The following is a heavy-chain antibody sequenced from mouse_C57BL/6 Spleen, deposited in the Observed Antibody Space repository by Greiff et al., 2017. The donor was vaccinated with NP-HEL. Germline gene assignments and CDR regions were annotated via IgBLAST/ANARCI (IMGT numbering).Heavy chain of an antibody. D-gene: IGHD1-1*01. Sequence: VQLQQSGAELVRPGASVKLSCTASGFNIKDDYMHWVKQRPEQGLEWIGWIDPENGDTEYASKFQGKATITADTSSNTAYLQLSSLTSEDTAVYYCTRRGSSYGYWYFDVWGTGTTVTVSS. CDR3: TRRGSSYGYWYFDV. CDR1: GFNIKDDY. J-gene: IGHJ1*03. V-gene: IGHV14-4*01. CDR2: IDPENGDT.